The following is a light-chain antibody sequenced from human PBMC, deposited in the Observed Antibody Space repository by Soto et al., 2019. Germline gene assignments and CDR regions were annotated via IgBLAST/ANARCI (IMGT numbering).Light chain of an antibody. CDR3: ASYAGSRTYV. Sequence: QSALTQPASVSGSPGQSVTISCSGSDIGNYNLVSWYQHLPGRAPKLLIFEVTMRPSGISDRFSGSKSAPTASLTISGLQAEDEGDYYCASYAGSRTYVSASGTKVTVL. V-gene: IGLV2-23*02. CDR1: SDIGNYNL. J-gene: IGLJ1*01. CDR2: EVT.